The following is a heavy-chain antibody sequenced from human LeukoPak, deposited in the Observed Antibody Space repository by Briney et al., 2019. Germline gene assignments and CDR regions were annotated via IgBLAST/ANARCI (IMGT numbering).Heavy chain of an antibody. J-gene: IGHJ3*02. CDR1: GFTFSSYA. CDR2: ISYDGSNK. Sequence: PGGSLRLSCAASGFTFSSYAMHWVRQAPGKGLEWVAVISYDGSNKYYADSVKGRFTISRDNSKNTLYLQMNSLRAEDTAVYYCARDGGRGYSGYNPRVDAFDIWGQGTMVTVSS. CDR3: ARDGGRGYSGYNPRVDAFDI. D-gene: IGHD5-12*01. V-gene: IGHV3-30-3*01.